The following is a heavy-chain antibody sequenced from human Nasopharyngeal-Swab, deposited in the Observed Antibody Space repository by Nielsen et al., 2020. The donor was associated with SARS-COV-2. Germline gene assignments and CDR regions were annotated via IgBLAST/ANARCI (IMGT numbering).Heavy chain of an antibody. CDR1: GFTFSSYA. V-gene: IGHV3-30-3*01. D-gene: IGHD4-11*01. CDR2: ISYDGSNK. J-gene: IGHJ4*02. Sequence: GESLKISCAASGFTFSSYAMHWVRQALGKGLEWVAFISYDGSNKYYADSVKGRFTISRDNSKNTLYLQMNSLRAEDTAVYYCARDLKGNYADSGDYWGQGTLVTVSS. CDR3: ARDLKGNYADSGDY.